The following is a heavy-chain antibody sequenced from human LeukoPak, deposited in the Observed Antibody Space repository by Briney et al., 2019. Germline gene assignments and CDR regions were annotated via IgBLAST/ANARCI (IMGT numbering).Heavy chain of an antibody. CDR3: ARGGTMGSANWFDP. D-gene: IGHD3-10*01. CDR2: IYTSWST. CDR1: GGSISSYY. V-gene: IGHV4-4*07. J-gene: IGHJ5*02. Sequence: PSETLSLTCTVSGGSISSYYWSWIRQPAGKGLVWIGRIYTSWSTNYNPSLKSRVTMSVDTSKNQFSLKLSSVTAADTAMYYCARGGTMGSANWFDPWGQGTLVTVSS.